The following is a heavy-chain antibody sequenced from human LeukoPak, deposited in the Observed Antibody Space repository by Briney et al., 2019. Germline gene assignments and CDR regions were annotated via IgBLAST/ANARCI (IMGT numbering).Heavy chain of an antibody. CDR3: ARIYCNGGTCYSGVGWFDP. CDR2: IYYSGST. Sequence: PSETLSLTCTVSGGSLSSSSYYWGWIRLPPGKGLEWIGSIYYSGSTYYNPSLKSRVTMSVDTSKNQFSLKLSSVTAADTAVYYCARIYCNGGTCYSGVGWFDPWGQGTLVTVSS. D-gene: IGHD2-15*01. J-gene: IGHJ5*02. CDR1: GGSLSSSSYY. V-gene: IGHV4-39*01.